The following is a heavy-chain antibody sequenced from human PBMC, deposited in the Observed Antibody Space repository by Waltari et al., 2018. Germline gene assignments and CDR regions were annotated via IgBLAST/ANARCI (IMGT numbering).Heavy chain of an antibody. D-gene: IGHD6-6*01. Sequence: EVQLVQSGAEVKEPGESLKISCKGSGYNFPNSWIGWVRQMPGKGLEWMAIIRPGDSDTRYSPSFQGQVTISADKSISTAYLQWTSLKASDTAMYYCVRRDDRIGAPLDYWGQGSLVTVSS. CDR1: GYNFPNSW. V-gene: IGHV5-51*01. CDR2: IRPGDSDT. CDR3: VRRDDRIGAPLDY. J-gene: IGHJ4*02.